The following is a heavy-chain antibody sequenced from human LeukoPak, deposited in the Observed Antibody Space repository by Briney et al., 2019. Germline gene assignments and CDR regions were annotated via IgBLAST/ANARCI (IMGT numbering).Heavy chain of an antibody. D-gene: IGHD6-19*01. CDR3: ARLDPGYSSGEGYYFDY. CDR2: IYYSGST. J-gene: IGHJ4*02. Sequence: PSETLSLTCTVSGGSISSSSYYWGWIRQPPGKGLEWIGSIYYSGSTYYNPSLKSRVTISVDTSKNQFSLKLSSVTAADTAVYYCARLDPGYSSGEGYYFDYWGQGTLVTVSS. V-gene: IGHV4-39*07. CDR1: GGSISSSSYY.